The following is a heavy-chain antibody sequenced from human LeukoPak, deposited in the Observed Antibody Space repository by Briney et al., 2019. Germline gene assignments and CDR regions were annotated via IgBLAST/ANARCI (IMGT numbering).Heavy chain of an antibody. Sequence: ASVKVSCKASGYTFTSYGISWVRQAPGQGLEWMGRISAYNGNTNYAQKLQGRVTMTTDTSTSTAYMELRSLRSDDTAVYYCARVEMATITQITYFDYWGQGTLVTVSS. D-gene: IGHD5-24*01. J-gene: IGHJ4*02. CDR1: GYTFTSYG. CDR3: ARVEMATITQITYFDY. CDR2: ISAYNGNT. V-gene: IGHV1-18*01.